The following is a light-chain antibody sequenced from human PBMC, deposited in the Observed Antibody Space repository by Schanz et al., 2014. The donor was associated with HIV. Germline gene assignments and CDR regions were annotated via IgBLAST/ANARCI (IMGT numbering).Light chain of an antibody. CDR3: QQYNNWPPLT. Sequence: EIVLTQSPVILSLSPGERATLSCRASQTVSSNSLGWYQRKPGQAPRLLIYGASTRATGIPARFSGSGSGTEFTLTISGLQSEDFAVYYCQQYNNWPPLTFGGGTKVEIK. CDR1: QTVSSN. V-gene: IGKV3-15*01. CDR2: GAS. J-gene: IGKJ4*01.